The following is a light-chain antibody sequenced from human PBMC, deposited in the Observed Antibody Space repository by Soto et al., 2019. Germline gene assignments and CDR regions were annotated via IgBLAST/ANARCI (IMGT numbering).Light chain of an antibody. V-gene: IGLV2-14*02. J-gene: IGLJ1*01. CDR2: EVS. CDR1: SSDIGSYNL. Sequence: QSALTQPASVSGSPGQSITISCTGTSSDIGSYNLVSWYQQHPGKAPKLIIYEVSNRPSGVSDRFSGSKSGNTASLTISGLQSADESDYYCSTYTDTTTYVFGTGTKVTVL. CDR3: STYTDTTTYV.